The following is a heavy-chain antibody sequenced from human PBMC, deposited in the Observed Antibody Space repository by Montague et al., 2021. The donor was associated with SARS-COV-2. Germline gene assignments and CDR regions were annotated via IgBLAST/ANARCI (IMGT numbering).Heavy chain of an antibody. CDR2: IYYTGGT. CDR3: ARDWAVLTRDGYNYGWFDP. CDR1: GGSISGYC. V-gene: IGHV4-59*01. D-gene: IGHD5-24*01. J-gene: IGHJ5*02. Sequence: SETLSLTCSVSGGSISGYCWSWIRQSPGKGLEWVGYIYYTGGTNYNPSLESRVTISLDTSKNQFSLTLSSVTPADTAVYYCARDWAVLTRDGYNYGWFDPWGPGTLVTVSS.